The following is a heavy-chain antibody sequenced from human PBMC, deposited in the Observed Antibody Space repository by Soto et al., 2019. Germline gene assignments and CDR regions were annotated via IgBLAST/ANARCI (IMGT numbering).Heavy chain of an antibody. CDR3: ARSSISKKIDY. CDR2: IYYSGST. J-gene: IGHJ4*02. V-gene: IGHV4-31*03. D-gene: IGHD2-2*01. CDR1: GGSINSGGYY. Sequence: QVQLQESGPGLVKPSQTLTLTCSVSGGSINSGGYYWTWIRQHPGKGLEWIGNIYYSGSTSYKPSLKSRVTISIDTSKTPSSLKLSSVTAADTAVYYCARSSISKKIDYWGQGTLVTVSS.